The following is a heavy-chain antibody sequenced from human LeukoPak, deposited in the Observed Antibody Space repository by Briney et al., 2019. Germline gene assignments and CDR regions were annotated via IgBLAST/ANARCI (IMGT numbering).Heavy chain of an antibody. CDR1: GGSFSGYY. Sequence: PSETLSLTRAVYGGSFSGYYWSWIHQPPGKGLEWIGEINHSGSTNYNPSLKSRVTISVDTSKNQFSLKLSSVTAADTAVYYCASDYYDSSGYYRAAFDIWGQGTMVTVSS. D-gene: IGHD3-22*01. CDR3: ASDYYDSSGYYRAAFDI. V-gene: IGHV4-34*01. J-gene: IGHJ3*02. CDR2: INHSGST.